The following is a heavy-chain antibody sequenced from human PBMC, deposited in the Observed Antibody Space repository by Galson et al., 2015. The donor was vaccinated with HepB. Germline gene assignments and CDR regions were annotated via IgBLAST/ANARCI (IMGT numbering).Heavy chain of an antibody. CDR2: ISGYNGKT. CDR3: AKSPTYYGSGDYDTPYYKYAMDV. J-gene: IGHJ6*02. Sequence: SVKVSCKASGDSFTSNDFSWVRQAPGQGLEWMGWISGYNGKTGYGQKFQGRVTMTKDTSTSTVYMELRGLRAADSAVYYCAKSPTYYGSGDYDTPYYKYAMDVWGRGSTVTIPS. CDR1: GDSFTSND. V-gene: IGHV1-18*01. D-gene: IGHD3-10*01.